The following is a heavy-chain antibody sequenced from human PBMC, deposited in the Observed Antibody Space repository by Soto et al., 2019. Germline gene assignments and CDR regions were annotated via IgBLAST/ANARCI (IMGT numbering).Heavy chain of an antibody. D-gene: IGHD3-10*01. J-gene: IGHJ5*02. CDR1: GGSFSVYY. CDR3: ARAGGRGVIITSTIWLDP. CDR2: INHSGST. V-gene: IGHV4-34*01. Sequence: SETLSLTCAVYGGSFSVYYWSLIRQPPGKGLEWIGEINHSGSTNYNPSLKSRVTISVDTSKNQFSLKLSSVTAADTAVYYCARAGGRGVIITSTIWLDPSGQGRXATVSS.